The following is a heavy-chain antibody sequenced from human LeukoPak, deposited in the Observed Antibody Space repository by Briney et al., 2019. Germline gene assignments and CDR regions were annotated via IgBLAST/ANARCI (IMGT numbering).Heavy chain of an antibody. CDR2: IYTSGST. D-gene: IGHD3-22*01. J-gene: IGHJ3*02. CDR3: ARDVDYYDSSGYYLGAFDI. V-gene: IGHV4-4*07. Sequence: SETLSLTCAVYGRSFSGYYWSWIRQPAGKGLEWIGRIYTSGSTNYNPSLKSRVTMSVDTSKNQFSLKLSSVTAADTAVYYCARDVDYYDSSGYYLGAFDIWGQGTMVTVSS. CDR1: GRSFSGYY.